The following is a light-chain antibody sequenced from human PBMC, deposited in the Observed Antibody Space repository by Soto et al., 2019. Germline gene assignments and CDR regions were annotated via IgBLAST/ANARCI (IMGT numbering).Light chain of an antibody. V-gene: IGKV1-27*01. Sequence: DIQMTQSPSSLSASIGDRVIITCPASQGISNFLAGYQQKPGKVPKLLIYAASTVQSGVPSRFSGSGAGTDFTLTISGLQPEDVATYYCQKYNSAPYTFGQGTKLQIK. CDR2: AAS. CDR3: QKYNSAPYT. J-gene: IGKJ2*01. CDR1: QGISNF.